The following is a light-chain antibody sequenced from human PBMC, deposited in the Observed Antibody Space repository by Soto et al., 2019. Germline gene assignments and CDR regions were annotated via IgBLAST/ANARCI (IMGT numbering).Light chain of an antibody. CDR1: QSVTVN. CDR3: QQYNNWPPIT. J-gene: IGKJ5*01. CDR2: GAS. V-gene: IGKV3-15*01. Sequence: EILLTQSPSTLSLSPGEGVTLSCRASQSVTVNSLAWYQQKPGQAPRLLIYGASTRATGVPDRFSGSGSGTEFTLTISSLQSEDFAVYYCQQYNNWPPITFGQGTRLEIK.